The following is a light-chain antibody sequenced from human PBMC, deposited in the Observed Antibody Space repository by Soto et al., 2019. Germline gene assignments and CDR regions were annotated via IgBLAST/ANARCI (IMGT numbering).Light chain of an antibody. V-gene: IGKV3-15*01. CDR3: QQYNNWPFT. CDR2: GAS. Sequence: EIVMTQSPATLSVSPGERATLSCRASQSVSSNLAWYQQKPGQAPRRLIYGASTRATGIPARFSGIGSGTEFTLTISSLQSEDFAVYYCQQYNNWPFTFGQGTKVEIK. CDR1: QSVSSN. J-gene: IGKJ1*01.